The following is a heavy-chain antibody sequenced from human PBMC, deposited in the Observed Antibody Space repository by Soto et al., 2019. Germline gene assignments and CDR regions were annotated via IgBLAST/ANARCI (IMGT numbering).Heavy chain of an antibody. CDR2: ISSSSSYV. J-gene: IGHJ4*02. Sequence: EVQLVESGGGLVKPGGSLRLSCAASGFTFSSYSMNWVRQAPGKGLEWVASISSSSSYVYYADSVKGRLTITRDNAKNSLYLQMNSLTAEDTAVYYCARDRDVTTALALSHGFEFWGQGTLVTVAS. D-gene: IGHD3-10*01. V-gene: IGHV3-21*01. CDR1: GFTFSSYS. CDR3: ARDRDVTTALALSHGFEF.